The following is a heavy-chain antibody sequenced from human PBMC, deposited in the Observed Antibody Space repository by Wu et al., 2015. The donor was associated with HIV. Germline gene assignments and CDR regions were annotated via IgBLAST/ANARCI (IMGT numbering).Heavy chain of an antibody. D-gene: IGHD3-10*01. CDR3: ARPSHGSGVSHTFDV. Sequence: QVQLVQSGAEVKKPGSSVKVSCKASGDTFSRSGISWMRQAPGKGFEWMGRIIPNHGGADYAQIFKGRVAITTDESSRTTYMELTRLRSEDTAVYYCARPSHGSGVSHTFDVWGQGTMVTVSS. V-gene: IGHV1-69*11. CDR1: GDTFSRSG. J-gene: IGHJ3*01. CDR2: IIPNHGGA.